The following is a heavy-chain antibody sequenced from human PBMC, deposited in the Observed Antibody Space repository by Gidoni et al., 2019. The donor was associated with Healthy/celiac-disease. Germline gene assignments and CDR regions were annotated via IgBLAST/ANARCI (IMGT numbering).Heavy chain of an antibody. J-gene: IGHJ3*02. V-gene: IGHV3-30-3*01. D-gene: IGHD3-22*01. CDR3: ARGRGTMIVDAFDI. CDR1: GFTFSSYA. Sequence: QVQLVESGGGVVQPGRSLRLSCAASGFTFSSYAMHWVRQAPGQGLEWVAVISYDGSNKYYADSVKGRFTISRDNSKNTLYLQMNSLRAEDTAVYYCARGRGTMIVDAFDIWGQGTMVTVSS. CDR2: ISYDGSNK.